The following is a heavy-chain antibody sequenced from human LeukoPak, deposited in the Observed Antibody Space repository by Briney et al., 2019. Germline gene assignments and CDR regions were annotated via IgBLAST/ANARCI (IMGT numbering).Heavy chain of an antibody. D-gene: IGHD6-19*01. Sequence: ASVKVSCKASGYTFTSYAMHWVRQAPGQRLEWMGWISAGNGNTKYSQKFQGRVTITRDTSASTAYMELSSLRSEDTAVYYCARECSGWYFGDAFDIWGQGTMVTVSS. V-gene: IGHV1-3*01. J-gene: IGHJ3*02. CDR1: GYTFTSYA. CDR3: ARECSGWYFGDAFDI. CDR2: ISAGNGNT.